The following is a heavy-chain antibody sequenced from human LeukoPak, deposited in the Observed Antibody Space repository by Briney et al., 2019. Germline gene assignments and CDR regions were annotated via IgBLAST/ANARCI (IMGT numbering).Heavy chain of an antibody. J-gene: IGHJ4*02. CDR3: ARDLNDLLQNYRSTWYPADY. Sequence: SITISADSVTRRFTISIDNTNNTLYLQMNSLRAEDTAVYYCARDLNDLLQNYRSTWYPADYWGQGTLVTVSS. V-gene: IGHV3-74*01. CDR2: SIT. D-gene: IGHD6-13*01.